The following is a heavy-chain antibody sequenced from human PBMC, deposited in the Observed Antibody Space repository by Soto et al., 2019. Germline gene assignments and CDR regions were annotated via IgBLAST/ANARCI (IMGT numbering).Heavy chain of an antibody. V-gene: IGHV4-30-4*01. Sequence: QVQLQESGPGLVKPSQTLSLTCTVSGGSINSGDYYWSWIRQTPGKGLEWIGYVYYSGRTYYNPSLKSRLSMTIDTSKKQFSLKLDSVTAADTAVYHCAREVASSSIFGVVTNTFDPWGLGTLVTVSS. J-gene: IGHJ5*02. D-gene: IGHD3-3*01. CDR2: VYYSGRT. CDR1: GGSINSGDYY. CDR3: AREVASSSIFGVVTNTFDP.